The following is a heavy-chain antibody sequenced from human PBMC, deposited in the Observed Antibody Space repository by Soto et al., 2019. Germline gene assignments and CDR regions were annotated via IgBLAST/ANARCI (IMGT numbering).Heavy chain of an antibody. V-gene: IGHV1-69*06. J-gene: IGHJ6*02. D-gene: IGHD3-10*01. Sequence: QVQLVQSGAEAGKPGSSVKVSCRASGGIFSSFTISWVRQAPGQGLEWLGGIIPIFDTPTYAQNFQGRVTITADKSTNTVYMELSSLRSEDPAVYYCATHGATTMARGAMKHYYYVMDVWGQGTTVTVSS. CDR3: ATHGATTMARGAMKHYYYVMDV. CDR2: IIPIFDTP. CDR1: GGIFSSFT.